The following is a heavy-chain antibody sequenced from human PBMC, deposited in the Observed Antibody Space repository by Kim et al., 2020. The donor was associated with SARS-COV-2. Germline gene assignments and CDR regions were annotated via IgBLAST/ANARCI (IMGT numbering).Heavy chain of an antibody. J-gene: IGHJ4*02. CDR1: GYTFGDSTDY. V-gene: IGHV1-2*02. CDR2: IHPKSGNI. D-gene: IGHD3-10*01. Sequence: ASVKVSCKVSGYTFGDSTDYMHWVRQAPGQRLEWLGGIHPKSGNIRYAQTFQGRVTVAWDTSTMTAYMDMTWLTSDDTAVYYCATEYFTRGVKDFGYWGQGTLVTVFS. CDR3: ATEYFTRGVKDFGY.